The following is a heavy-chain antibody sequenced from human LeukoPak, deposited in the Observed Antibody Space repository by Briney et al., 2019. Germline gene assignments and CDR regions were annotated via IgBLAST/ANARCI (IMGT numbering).Heavy chain of an antibody. D-gene: IGHD3-9*01. CDR1: GYTFTTYD. V-gene: IGHV1-8*01. CDR2: MNPNSGNT. CDR3: ARETTIPPCYFDY. Sequence: ASVKVSCKASGYTFTTYDIIWVRQATGQGLEWMGWMNPNSGNTGYAQKFQGRVTMTRDTSISTAYMELSSLRSEDTAVYFCARETTIPPCYFDYWGLGTPVIVSS. J-gene: IGHJ4*02.